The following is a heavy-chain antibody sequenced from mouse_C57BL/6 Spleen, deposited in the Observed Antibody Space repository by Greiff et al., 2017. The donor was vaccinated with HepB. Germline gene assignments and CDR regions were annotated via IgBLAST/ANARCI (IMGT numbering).Heavy chain of an antibody. Sequence: QVQLQQSGAELVRPGASVTLSCKASGYTFTDYEMHWVKQTPVHGLEWIGAIDPETGGTAYNQKFKGKAILTADKSSSTAYMELRSLTSEDSAVYYCTKDYYGSSEGYWGQGTTLTVSS. J-gene: IGHJ2*01. CDR3: TKDYYGSSEGY. CDR2: IDPETGGT. V-gene: IGHV1-15*01. CDR1: GYTFTDYE. D-gene: IGHD1-1*01.